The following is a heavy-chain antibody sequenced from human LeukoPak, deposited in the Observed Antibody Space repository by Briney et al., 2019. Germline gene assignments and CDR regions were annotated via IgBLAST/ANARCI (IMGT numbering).Heavy chain of an antibody. CDR1: GFTFSSYG. CDR2: ISYDGSNK. CDR3: SKDLGIAVAGAVSFDY. D-gene: IGHD6-19*01. V-gene: IGHV3-30*18. J-gene: IGHJ4*02. Sequence: GGSLRLSCAASGFTFSSYGMHWVRQAPGKGREGVAVISYDGSNKYYADSVKGRFTISRDNSKNTLYLQINSLRAEDTAVYYFSKDLGIAVAGAVSFDYWGQGTLVTVSS.